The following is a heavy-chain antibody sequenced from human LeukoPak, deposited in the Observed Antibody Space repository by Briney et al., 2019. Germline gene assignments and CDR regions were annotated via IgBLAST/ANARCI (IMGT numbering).Heavy chain of an antibody. CDR3: ARVGTRGPWFDP. J-gene: IGHJ5*02. CDR1: GYTFTSYD. D-gene: IGHD7-27*01. V-gene: IGHV1-8*01. CDR2: MNPNSGNT. Sequence: ASVKVSCKASGYTFTSYDINWVRQATGQGLEWMGWMNPNSGNTGYAQKFQGRVTMTRNTSISTAYMELSSLRSEDTAVYYCARVGTRGPWFDPWGPGTLVTVSS.